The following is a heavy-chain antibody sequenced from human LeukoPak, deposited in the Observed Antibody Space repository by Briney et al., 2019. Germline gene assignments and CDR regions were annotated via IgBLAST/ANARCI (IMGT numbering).Heavy chain of an antibody. CDR2: IYYSGST. Sequence: SETLSLTCTVSGGSISSSTYYWSWIRQPPGKGLEWIGYIYYSGSTYYNPSLKSRVTISVDTSKNQFSLKLSSVTAADTAVYYCAYSGYGLPSDWFDPWGQGTLVTVSS. J-gene: IGHJ5*02. CDR3: AYSGYGLPSDWFDP. V-gene: IGHV4-30-4*01. D-gene: IGHD5-18*01. CDR1: GGSISSSTYY.